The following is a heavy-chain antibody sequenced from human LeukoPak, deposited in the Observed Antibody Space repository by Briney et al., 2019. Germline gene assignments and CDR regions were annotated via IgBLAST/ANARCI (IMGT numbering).Heavy chain of an antibody. CDR1: GESLNSYY. CDR2: IYESGTT. Sequence: ASETLSLTCAVYGESLNSYYWSWVRQPPGEGLEWIGEIYESGTTEYNPSLKSRVTISMVPSKPQFSLSLSSVTAADTAVYYCARGAWATRLGSWGLGTPVIVSS. CDR3: ARGAWATRLGS. V-gene: IGHV4-34*01. D-gene: IGHD2-15*01. J-gene: IGHJ4*02.